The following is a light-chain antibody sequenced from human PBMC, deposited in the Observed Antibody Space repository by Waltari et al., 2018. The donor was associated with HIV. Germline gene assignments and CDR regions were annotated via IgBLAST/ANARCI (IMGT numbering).Light chain of an antibody. CDR3: QSYDKSLSGWV. Sequence: QSVVTQPPSVSGAPGQTVAISCTGSSSNIGAGYDVHWYQHFPGAPPKVVTYGNTNRPSGVPDRFSGSKSGSAASLVIAGLQADDEAEYYCQSYDKSLSGWVFGGGTKVTVL. J-gene: IGLJ3*02. V-gene: IGLV1-40*01. CDR2: GNT. CDR1: SSNIGAGYD.